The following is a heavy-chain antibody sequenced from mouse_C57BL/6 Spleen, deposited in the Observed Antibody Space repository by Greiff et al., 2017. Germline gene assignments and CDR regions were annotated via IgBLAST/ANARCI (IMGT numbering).Heavy chain of an antibody. CDR1: GYTFTDYY. J-gene: IGHJ4*01. Sequence: VQLQQSGPELVKPGASVKISCKASGYTFTDYYMNWVKQSHGKSLEWIGDINPNNGGTSYNQKFKGKATLTVDKSSSTAYMELRSLTSEDSAVYYCARPSYYYGNAMDYWGQGTSVTVSS. V-gene: IGHV1-26*01. CDR3: ARPSYYYGNAMDY. D-gene: IGHD1-1*01. CDR2: INPNNGGT.